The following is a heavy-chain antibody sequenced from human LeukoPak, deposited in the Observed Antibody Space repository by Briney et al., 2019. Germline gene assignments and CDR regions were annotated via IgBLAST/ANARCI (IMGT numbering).Heavy chain of an antibody. V-gene: IGHV3-21*01. CDR1: GFTFSSYS. CDR3: ARVVGAHFDY. CDR2: ISSSSSYI. J-gene: IGHJ4*02. D-gene: IGHD1-26*01. Sequence: GGSLRLSCAASGFTFSSYSKNWVRQAPGKGLEWVSSISSSSSYIYYADSVKGRFTISRDNAKNSLYLQMNSLRAEDTAVYYCARVVGAHFDYWGQGTLVTVSS.